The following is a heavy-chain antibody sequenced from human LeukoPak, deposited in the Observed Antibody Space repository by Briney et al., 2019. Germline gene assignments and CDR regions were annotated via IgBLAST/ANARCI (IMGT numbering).Heavy chain of an antibody. V-gene: IGHV3-73*01. D-gene: IGHD1-26*01. Sequence: GGSLRLSCAASGFTLSDSAIHWVRQASGKGLEWVGLIDRPAKSHATAYGASVGGRFTISRDDSKNTAYLQMDSLKTEDTALYYCTRDRGTYNWLDPWGQGTLVTVSS. CDR1: GFTLSDSA. J-gene: IGHJ5*02. CDR2: IDRPAKSHAT. CDR3: TRDRGTYNWLDP.